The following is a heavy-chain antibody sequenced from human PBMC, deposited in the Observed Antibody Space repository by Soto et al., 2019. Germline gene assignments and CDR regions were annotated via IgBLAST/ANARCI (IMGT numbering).Heavy chain of an antibody. D-gene: IGHD3-3*01. CDR1: GFTFSSYD. V-gene: IGHV3-30*03. CDR2: RSYDGSNR. CDR3: ARAWRRHHGMDV. Sequence: QVQLVESGGGVVQPGRSLRLSCAASGFTFSSYDMHWVRQAPGKGLEWVAVRSYDGSNRYYADSVRGRFTISRDNSKNTLSLQMNSLRSEDTAVYFCARAWRRHHGMDVWGQGTTVTVSS. J-gene: IGHJ6*02.